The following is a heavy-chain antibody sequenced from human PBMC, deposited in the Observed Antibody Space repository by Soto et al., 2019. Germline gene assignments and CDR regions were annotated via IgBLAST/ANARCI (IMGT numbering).Heavy chain of an antibody. CDR2: ISSSSSYT. V-gene: IGHV3-11*05. Sequence: GGSLRLSCAASGFTFSDYYMSWIRQAPGKGLEWVSYISSSSSYTNYADSVKGRFTISRDNAKNSLYLQMNSLRAEDTAVYYCARDSLRGVIDYWGQGTLVTVPQ. CDR1: GFTFSDYY. CDR3: ARDSLRGVIDY. D-gene: IGHD3-10*01. J-gene: IGHJ4*02.